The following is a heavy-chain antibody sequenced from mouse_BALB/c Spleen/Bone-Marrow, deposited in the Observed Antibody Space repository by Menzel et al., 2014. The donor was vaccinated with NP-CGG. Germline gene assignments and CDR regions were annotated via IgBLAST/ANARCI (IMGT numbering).Heavy chain of an antibody. D-gene: IGHD1-1*01. Sequence: VQLQESGAELVRPGSSVKISCKASGYAFSNNWMNWMKPRPGQGLEWIGQIYPGDGDTNYNGKFKGKATLTADKSSSIAYMQLSSLTSEDSAVYFCHYFGSDYYVMDYWGQGTSVTVSS. CDR1: GYAFSNNW. V-gene: IGHV1-80*01. CDR2: IYPGDGDT. J-gene: IGHJ4*01. CDR3: HYFGSDYYVMDY.